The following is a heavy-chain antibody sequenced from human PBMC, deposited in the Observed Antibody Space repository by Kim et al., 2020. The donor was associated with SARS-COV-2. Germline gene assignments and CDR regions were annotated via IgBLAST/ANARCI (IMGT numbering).Heavy chain of an antibody. CDR2: ISYDGSNK. Sequence: GGSLRLSCAASGFTFSSYAMHWVRQAPGKGLEWVAVISYDGSNKYYADSVKGRFTISRDNSKNTLYLQMNSLRAEDTAVYYCARGKSGSYFTSFDYWGQGTLVTVS. CDR3: ARGKSGSYFTSFDY. J-gene: IGHJ4*02. V-gene: IGHV3-30-3*01. CDR1: GFTFSSYA. D-gene: IGHD1-26*01.